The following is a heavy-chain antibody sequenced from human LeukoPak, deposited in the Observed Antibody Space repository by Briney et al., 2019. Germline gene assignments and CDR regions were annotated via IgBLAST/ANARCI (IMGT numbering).Heavy chain of an antibody. CDR1: GYTFTSYS. J-gene: IGHJ3*02. CDR3: ARVVGATSALAFDI. V-gene: IGHV1-46*01. CDR2: INPSGGST. Sequence: ASVKVSCKASGYTFTSYSMNWVRQAPGQGLEWMGIINPSGGSTSYAQKSQGRVSMTRDTSTSTVYMELSSLRPEDTAVYYCARVVGATSALAFDIWGQGTMVSVSS. D-gene: IGHD1-26*01.